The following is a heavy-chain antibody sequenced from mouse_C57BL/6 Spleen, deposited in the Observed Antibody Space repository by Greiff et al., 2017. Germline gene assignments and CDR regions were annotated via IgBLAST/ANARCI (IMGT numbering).Heavy chain of an antibody. V-gene: IGHV2-9-1*01. Sequence: QVQLQQSGPGLVAPSQSLSITCTVSGFSLTSYAISWVRHPPGKGLELLGVIWTGGGTNYNSALKSRLSISKDKSKSQVFLKMNSLQTDDTARYYCARDLDYDGGLAYWGQGTLVTVSA. J-gene: IGHJ3*01. CDR1: GFSLTSYA. D-gene: IGHD2-4*01. CDR3: ARDLDYDGGLAY. CDR2: IWTGGGT.